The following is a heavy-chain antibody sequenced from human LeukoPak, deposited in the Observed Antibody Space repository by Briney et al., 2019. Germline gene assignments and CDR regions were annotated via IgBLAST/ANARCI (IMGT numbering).Heavy chain of an antibody. V-gene: IGHV3-7*03. Sequence: GGSLRLSCAASGFTFSSYWMSWVRQAPGKGLEWVANIKQDGSEKYYVDSVKGRFTISRDNAKNSLYLQMNSLRAEDTAVYYCAREGVDTAYYYYGMDVWGQGTTVTVSS. CDR1: GFTFSSYW. CDR3: AREGVDTAYYYYGMDV. D-gene: IGHD5-18*01. CDR2: IKQDGSEK. J-gene: IGHJ6*02.